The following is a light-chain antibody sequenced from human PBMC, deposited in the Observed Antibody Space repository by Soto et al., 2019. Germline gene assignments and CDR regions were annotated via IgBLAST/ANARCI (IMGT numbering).Light chain of an antibody. Sequence: QSALTQPASVSGSPGQSITISCTGTTSDVCHYNFVSWYQQHPGKAPKLIIYDVSNRPSGISNRFSGSKSGNTASLTISGLQAEDEADYYCSSFTRSSTVVFGGGTKLTVL. V-gene: IGLV2-14*03. CDR3: SSFTRSSTVV. CDR2: DVS. J-gene: IGLJ3*02. CDR1: TSDVCHYNF.